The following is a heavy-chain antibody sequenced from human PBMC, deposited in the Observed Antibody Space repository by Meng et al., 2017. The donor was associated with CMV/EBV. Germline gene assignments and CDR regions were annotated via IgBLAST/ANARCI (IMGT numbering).Heavy chain of an antibody. J-gene: IGHJ6*02. CDR1: GFTFSSYW. CDR3: ARESDYGMDV. CDR2: INSDGSST. V-gene: IGHV3-74*01. Sequence: GGSLRLSCAVSGFTFSSYWLNWVRQAPGRGLVRVSRINSDGSSTSYADSVKGRFTISRDNAKNTLYLQMNSLRAEDTAVYYCARESDYGMDVWGQGTTVTVSS.